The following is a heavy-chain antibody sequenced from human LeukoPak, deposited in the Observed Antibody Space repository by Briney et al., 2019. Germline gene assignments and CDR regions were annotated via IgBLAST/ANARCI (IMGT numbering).Heavy chain of an antibody. V-gene: IGHV3-21*01. CDR2: ISSSSSYI. J-gene: IGHJ4*02. CDR1: GFTFSSYS. D-gene: IGHD3-10*01. Sequence: GGSLRLSCAASGFTFSSYSMNWVRQAPGKGLEWVSSISSSSSYIYYADSVKGRFTISRDNAKNSLYLQMNSLRAEDTAVYYCAREIRGPLWFGEFDYWGQGTLVTVSS. CDR3: AREIRGPLWFGEFDY.